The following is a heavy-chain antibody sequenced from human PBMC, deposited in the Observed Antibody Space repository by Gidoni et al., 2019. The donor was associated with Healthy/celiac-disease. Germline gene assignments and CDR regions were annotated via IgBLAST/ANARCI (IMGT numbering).Heavy chain of an antibody. J-gene: IGHJ3*02. V-gene: IGHV3-21*01. CDR2: ISSSSSDI. CDR3: AREGDTAMVTSDAFDI. D-gene: IGHD5-18*01. Sequence: EVQLVESGGGLVKPGGSLRLSCPASGFTFRSYSMNGVRQAPGKGLEWVSSISSSSSDIYYADSVKGRFTISRDNAKNSLYLQMNSLRAEDTAVYYCAREGDTAMVTSDAFDIWGQGTMVTVSS. CDR1: GFTFRSYS.